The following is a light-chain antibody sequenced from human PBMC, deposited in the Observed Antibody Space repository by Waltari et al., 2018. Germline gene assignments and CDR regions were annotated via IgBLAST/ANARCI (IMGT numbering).Light chain of an antibody. CDR3: LQYNSYPFT. CDR1: QGISSY. J-gene: IGKJ3*01. V-gene: IGKV1-17*01. CDR2: AAS. Sequence: SLSASLGDTVTITCRASQGISSYLNWFQQKPGKAPKLLIYAASSLESGVPSRFSGSGSGTEFTLTISSLQPEDFAAYYCLQYNSYPFTFGPGTKLDIK.